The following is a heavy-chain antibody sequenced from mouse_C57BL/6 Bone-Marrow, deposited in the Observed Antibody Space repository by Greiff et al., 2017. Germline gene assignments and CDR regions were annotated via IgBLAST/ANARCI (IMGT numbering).Heavy chain of an antibody. CDR1: GYTFTDYY. Sequence: VQLQQSGPVLVKPGASVKMSCKASGYTFTDYYMNWVKQSHGKSLEWIGVINPYNGGTSYNQKFKGKATLTVDKSSSTAYMELNNLTSEDSAVYYCALYDYAWFAYWGQGTLVTVSA. V-gene: IGHV1-19*01. J-gene: IGHJ3*01. D-gene: IGHD2-4*01. CDR2: INPYNGGT. CDR3: ALYDYAWFAY.